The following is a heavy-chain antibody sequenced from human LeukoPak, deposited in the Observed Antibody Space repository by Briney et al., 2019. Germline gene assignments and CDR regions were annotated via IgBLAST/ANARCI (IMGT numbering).Heavy chain of an antibody. CDR2: ISSSSTYI. J-gene: IGHJ3*02. Sequence: GSLRLSCAASGFTFTTYSMNWVRQAPGKGLEWVSSISSSSTYIYYADSVKGRFTISRDNTKNSLYLQMNSLRAEDTAVYYCASYRYGSSFAFDIWGQGTMVTVSS. CDR1: GFTFTTYS. CDR3: ASYRYGSSFAFDI. D-gene: IGHD6-6*01. V-gene: IGHV3-21*01.